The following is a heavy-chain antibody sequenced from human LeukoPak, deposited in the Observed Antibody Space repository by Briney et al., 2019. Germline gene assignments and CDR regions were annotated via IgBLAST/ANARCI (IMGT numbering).Heavy chain of an antibody. J-gene: IGHJ4*02. CDR2: IYYSGST. V-gene: IGHV4-59*01. CDR1: GGSISSYY. CDR3: ARVVGATVGVDY. Sequence: PSATLSLTCTFSGGSISSYYWSWIRQPPGKGLEWIGYIYYSGSTNYNPSLKSRVTISVDTSKNQFSLKLSSVTAADTAVYYCARVVGATVGVDYWGQGTLVTVSS. D-gene: IGHD1-26*01.